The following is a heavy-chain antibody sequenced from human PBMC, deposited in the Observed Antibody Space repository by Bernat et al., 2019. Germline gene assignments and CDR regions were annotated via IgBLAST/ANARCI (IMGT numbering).Heavy chain of an antibody. J-gene: IGHJ4*02. D-gene: IGHD2-15*01. CDR1: GFTFSSYG. Sequence: QVQLVESGGGVVQPGRSLRLSCVASGFTFSSYGMHWVRQAPGKGLDWVAVIWYDGSNKYYADSVKGRFTISRDNSKNTLYLQMNSLRAEDTAVYYCARVYCSGGSCYSGDLDYWGQGTLVTVSS. CDR2: IWYDGSNK. CDR3: ARVYCSGGSCYSGDLDY. V-gene: IGHV3-33*08.